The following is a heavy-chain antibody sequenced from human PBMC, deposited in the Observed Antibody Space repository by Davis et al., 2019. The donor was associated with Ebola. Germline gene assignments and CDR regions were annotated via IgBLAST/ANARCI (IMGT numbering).Heavy chain of an antibody. Sequence: PGGSLRLSCAASGFTFSDYYMSWIRQAPGKGLEWVSYIGGSGSTIYYADSVKGRFTISRDNAKNSLYLQMTSLRAEDTAVYYCAKWSGNYPIYYLDYWGQGTPVTVSA. V-gene: IGHV3-11*04. CDR2: IGGSGSTI. D-gene: IGHD1-26*01. CDR1: GFTFSDYY. CDR3: AKWSGNYPIYYLDY. J-gene: IGHJ4*02.